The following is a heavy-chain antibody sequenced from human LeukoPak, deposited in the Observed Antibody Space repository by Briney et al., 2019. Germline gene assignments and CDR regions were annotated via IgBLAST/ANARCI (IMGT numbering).Heavy chain of an antibody. Sequence: GGSLRLSCAASGFTFSSYEMHWVRQAPGKGLEWVSYISRSGSTIYYADSVKGRFTISRDNAKNSLYLQMNSLRAEDTAVYYCARDPGYCSGGSCWLMFDYWGQGTLVTVSS. J-gene: IGHJ4*02. V-gene: IGHV3-48*03. CDR3: ARDPGYCSGGSCWLMFDY. CDR2: ISRSGSTI. D-gene: IGHD2-15*01. CDR1: GFTFSSYE.